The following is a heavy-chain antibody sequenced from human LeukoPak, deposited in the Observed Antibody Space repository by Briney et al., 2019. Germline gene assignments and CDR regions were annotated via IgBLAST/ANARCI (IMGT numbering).Heavy chain of an antibody. V-gene: IGHV3-66*01. CDR2: IYSGGST. Sequence: GGSLRLSCAASGFTVSSNYMSWVRQAPGKGLEWVSVIYSGGSTYYADSVKGRFTISRDNSKNTLYLQMNSLRAEDTAVYYCARVGRGYCSSTSCYTGGYFDYWGQGTLVTVSS. J-gene: IGHJ4*02. D-gene: IGHD2-2*02. CDR1: GFTVSSNY. CDR3: ARVGRGYCSSTSCYTGGYFDY.